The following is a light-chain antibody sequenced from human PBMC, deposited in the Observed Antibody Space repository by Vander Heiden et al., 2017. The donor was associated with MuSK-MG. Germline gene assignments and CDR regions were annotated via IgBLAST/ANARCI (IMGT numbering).Light chain of an antibody. CDR1: SSDVGGYTF. Sequence: QSALTQPASVSGSPGQSITISCTGTSSDVGGYTFVSWYQQYPGKAPKVMIYEVSKRPSGVAYRFSGSKSGNTASLTISGLQAEDEADYYCYSYTGRNTYVFGTGTKVTVL. J-gene: IGLJ1*01. CDR2: EVS. V-gene: IGLV2-23*02. CDR3: YSYTGRNTYV.